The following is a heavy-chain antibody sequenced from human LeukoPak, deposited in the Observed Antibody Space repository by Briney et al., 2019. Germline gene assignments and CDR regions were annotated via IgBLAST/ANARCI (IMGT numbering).Heavy chain of an antibody. CDR1: GGSISSYY. CDR3: ARVYYSRSYDYWYFDL. CDR2: IYYSGST. V-gene: IGHV4-59*01. J-gene: IGHJ2*01. Sequence: SETLSLTCSVSGGSISSYYWSWIRQPPGKGLECIGYIYYSGSTNYNPSLKSRVIISVDTSKNQFSLKLSSVTAADTAVYYCARVYYSRSYDYWYFDLWGRGTLVTVSS. D-gene: IGHD6-13*01.